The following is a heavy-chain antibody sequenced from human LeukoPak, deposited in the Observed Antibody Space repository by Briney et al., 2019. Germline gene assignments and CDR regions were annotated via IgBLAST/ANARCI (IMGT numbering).Heavy chain of an antibody. CDR2: IIPVFGTT. D-gene: IGHD3-22*01. J-gene: IGHJ4*02. CDR3: ARALGVVVLGYYFDF. V-gene: IGHV1-69*05. CDR1: ARSYNSFG. Sequence: SVTVSCKASARSYNSFGINRARHAPGQGRVYTAGIIPVFGTTSYAQKFQGRVTITTDESTSTAYMELSSLRSEDTAVYYCARALGVVVLGYYFDFWGQGTLVTVSS.